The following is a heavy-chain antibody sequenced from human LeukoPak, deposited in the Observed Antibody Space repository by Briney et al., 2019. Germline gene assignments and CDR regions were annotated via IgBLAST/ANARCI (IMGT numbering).Heavy chain of an antibody. V-gene: IGHV6-1*01. CDR1: GDSVSSDSAA. Sequence: SQTLSLTCAISGDSVSSDSAAWNWIRQSPSRGLEWLGRTYYRSKWYNDYAVSVKSRITINPDTSKNQFSLQLNSVTPEDTAVYYCAREFLNYYDSSGYYYWGQGTLVTVSS. J-gene: IGHJ4*02. D-gene: IGHD3-22*01. CDR3: AREFLNYYDSSGYYY. CDR2: TYYRSKWYN.